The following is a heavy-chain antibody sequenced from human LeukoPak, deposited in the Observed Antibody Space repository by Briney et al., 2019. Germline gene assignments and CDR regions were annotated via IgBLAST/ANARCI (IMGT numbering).Heavy chain of an antibody. D-gene: IGHD6-19*01. CDR3: ARGPPYSSGC. V-gene: IGHV3-21*01. Sequence: GGSLRLSCAASGFTFGSYSMNWVRQAPGKGLEWVSSISSSSSYIYYADSVKGRFTISRDNAKNSLYLQMNSLRDEDTAVYYCARGPPYSSGCWGQGTLAIVSS. CDR2: ISSSSSYI. J-gene: IGHJ4*02. CDR1: GFTFGSYS.